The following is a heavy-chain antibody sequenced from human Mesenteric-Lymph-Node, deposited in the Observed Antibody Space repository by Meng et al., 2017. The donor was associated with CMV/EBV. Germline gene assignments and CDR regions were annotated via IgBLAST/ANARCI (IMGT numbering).Heavy chain of an antibody. CDR3: ARDNICSSTSCYTGAVRYYYYGMDV. CDR2: ISSSSSYI. CDR1: GFTFSSYS. Sequence: GESLKISCAASGFTFSSYSMNWVRQAPGKGLEWVSSISSSSSYIYYADSVKGRFTISRDNAKNSLYLQMNSLRAEDTAVYYCARDNICSSTSCYTGAVRYYYYGMDVWGQGTTVTVSS. D-gene: IGHD2-2*02. J-gene: IGHJ6*02. V-gene: IGHV3-21*01.